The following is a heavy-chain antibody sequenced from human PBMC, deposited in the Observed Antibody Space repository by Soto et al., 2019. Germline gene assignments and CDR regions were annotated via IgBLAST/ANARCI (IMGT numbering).Heavy chain of an antibody. CDR3: VRSSCTSGVCYFVN. D-gene: IGHD2-8*01. CDR1: GLAFNIEN. CDR2: ISSSSTFI. V-gene: IGHV3-21*01. J-gene: IGHJ4*02. Sequence: PGGSLRLSCAASGLAFNIENMNWVRQAPGKGLEWVSTISSSSTFIYYADSLKGRFTISRDNAKNSLFPHMNRLTAEDTAVYYCVRSSCTSGVCYFVNWGQGTRVTVSS.